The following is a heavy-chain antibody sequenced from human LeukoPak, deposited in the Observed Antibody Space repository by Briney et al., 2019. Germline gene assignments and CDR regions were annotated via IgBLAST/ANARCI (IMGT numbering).Heavy chain of an antibody. CDR2: ITSDGGGT. J-gene: IGHJ4*02. D-gene: IGHD3-16*01. CDR3: ATNLADLN. Sequence: GGSLRLSCAASGFTFKNYVMHWVRQAPGKGLVWVSRITSDGGGTTYADSVKGRFTISRDNGKNTLYLQMNSLRAEDTAVYYCATNLADLNWGQGTLVTVSS. V-gene: IGHV3-74*01. CDR1: GFTFKNYV.